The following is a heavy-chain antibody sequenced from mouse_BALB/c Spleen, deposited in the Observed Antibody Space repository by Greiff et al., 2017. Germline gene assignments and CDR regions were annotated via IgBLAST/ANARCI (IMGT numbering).Heavy chain of an antibody. CDR2: IDPANGNT. D-gene: IGHD4-1*01. V-gene: IGHV14-3*02. CDR1: GFNFTDTY. Sequence: VQLQQSGAELVKPGASVKLSCTASGFNFTDTYMHWVKQRPEQGLEWIGRIDPANGNTKYDPKFQGKATITADTSSNTAYLQLSSLTSEDTAVYYCARWGLGRFAYWGQGTLVTVSA. CDR3: ARWGLGRFAY. J-gene: IGHJ3*01.